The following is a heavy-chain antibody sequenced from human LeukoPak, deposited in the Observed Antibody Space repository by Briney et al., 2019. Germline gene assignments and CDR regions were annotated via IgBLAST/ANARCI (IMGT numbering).Heavy chain of an antibody. J-gene: IGHJ5*02. D-gene: IGHD3-10*01. CDR1: GGSISSYY. Sequence: SETLSLTCTVSGGSISSYYWSWIRQPARKGLEWIGCIYSSGSTNYNPSLKSRVTMSVDTSKNQFSLKLSSVTAADTAVYYCARVATMVRGLMPYNWFDPWGQGTLVTVSS. CDR2: IYSSGST. CDR3: ARVATMVRGLMPYNWFDP. V-gene: IGHV4-4*07.